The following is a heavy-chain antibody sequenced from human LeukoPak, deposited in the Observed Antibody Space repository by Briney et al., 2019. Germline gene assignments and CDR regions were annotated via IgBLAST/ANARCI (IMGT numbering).Heavy chain of an antibody. CDR1: GFTFSSYG. Sequence: PGRSLRLSCAASGFTFSSYGMHWVRQAPGKGLEWVAVISYDGSNKYYADSVKGRFTISRDNSKNTLYLQMNSLRAEDTAVYYCAKGPHFDYWGQGTLVTVSS. J-gene: IGHJ4*02. V-gene: IGHV3-30*18. CDR2: ISYDGSNK. CDR3: AKGPHFDY.